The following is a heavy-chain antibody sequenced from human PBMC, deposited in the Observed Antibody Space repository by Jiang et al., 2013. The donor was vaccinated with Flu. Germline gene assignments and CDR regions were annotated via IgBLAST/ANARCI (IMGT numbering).Heavy chain of an antibody. Sequence: QLVESGAEVKKPGESLKISCKGSGYSFTSYWIGWVRQMPGKGLEWMGIIYPGDSDTRYSPSFQGQVTISADKSISTAYLQWSSLKASDTAMYYCARPVLIAAAGTGAFDIWGQGTMVTVSS. D-gene: IGHD6-13*01. V-gene: IGHV5-51*01. CDR3: ARPVLIAAAGTGAFDI. CDR1: GYSFTSYW. J-gene: IGHJ3*02. CDR2: IYPGDSDT.